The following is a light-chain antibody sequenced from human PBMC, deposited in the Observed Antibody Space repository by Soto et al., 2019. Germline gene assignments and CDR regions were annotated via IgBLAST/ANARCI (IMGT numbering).Light chain of an antibody. J-gene: IGKJ3*01. V-gene: IGKV1-5*01. CDR2: GAS. Sequence: DIQMTQSPSTLSASVGDRVTITCRASHSISSWLAWYQQKPGKAPNLLIYGASTLQSGVPSRFGGSGSGTDFTLTVSSLQPEDFATYYCQQLFMYPPTFGPGTKVDIK. CDR3: QQLFMYPPT. CDR1: HSISSW.